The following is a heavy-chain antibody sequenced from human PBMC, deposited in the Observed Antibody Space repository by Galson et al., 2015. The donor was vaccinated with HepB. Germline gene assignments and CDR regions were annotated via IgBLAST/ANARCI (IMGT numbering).Heavy chain of an antibody. CDR1: GYTFTSYA. CDR2: INAGNGNT. D-gene: IGHD6-19*01. J-gene: IGHJ5*02. V-gene: IGHV1-3*01. Sequence: SVKVSCKASGYTFTSYAMHWVRQAPGQRLEWMGWINAGNGNTKYSQKFQGRVTITRDTSASTAYLELSSLRSEDTAVYYCARDVEAVAGSPRFDPWGQGTLVTVSS. CDR3: ARDVEAVAGSPRFDP.